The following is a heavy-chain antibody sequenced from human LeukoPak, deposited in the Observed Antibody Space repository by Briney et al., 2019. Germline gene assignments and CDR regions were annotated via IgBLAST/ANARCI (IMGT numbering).Heavy chain of an antibody. CDR3: ARGGYYFDY. CDR2: ISSGGNYI. CDR1: GIAFSRDS. V-gene: IGHV3-21*01. D-gene: IGHD3-16*01. J-gene: IGHJ4*02. Sequence: PGGSLRLSCAASGIAFSRDSMNWVRQAPGKGLEWVSSISSGGNYIDYADSVKGRFTISRDNAKNSLYLQMNSLSAEDTAVYYCARGGYYFDYWGQGTLVTVSS.